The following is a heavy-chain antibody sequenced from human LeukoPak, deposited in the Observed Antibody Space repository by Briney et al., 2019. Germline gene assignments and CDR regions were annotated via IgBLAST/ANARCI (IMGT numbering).Heavy chain of an antibody. J-gene: IGHJ4*02. Sequence: QSGGSLRLSCAASGFTFSSYGMHWVRQAPGKGLEWVANIKQDGSEKYYVDSVKGRFTISRDNAKNSLYLQMNSLRAEDTAVYYCARGRGPLAARIDYWGQGTLVTVSS. CDR3: ARGRGPLAARIDY. CDR1: GFTFSSYG. CDR2: IKQDGSEK. D-gene: IGHD6-6*01. V-gene: IGHV3-7*01.